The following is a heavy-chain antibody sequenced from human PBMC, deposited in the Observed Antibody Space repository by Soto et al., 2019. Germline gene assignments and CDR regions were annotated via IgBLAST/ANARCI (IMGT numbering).Heavy chain of an antibody. D-gene: IGHD2-15*01. CDR2: IYYSGST. CDR3: AIDTGRGYSCYSCFEC. J-gene: IGHJ4*02. V-gene: IGHV4-59*01. Sequence: SETLSLTCTVSGSSISSYYWSWIRQPPGKGLEWIGYIYYSGSTNYNPSLKSRVTISVDTPKNQFSLKLSSVTAADTAVYYCAIDTGRGYSCYSCFECWDQGTLVTASS. CDR1: GSSISSYY.